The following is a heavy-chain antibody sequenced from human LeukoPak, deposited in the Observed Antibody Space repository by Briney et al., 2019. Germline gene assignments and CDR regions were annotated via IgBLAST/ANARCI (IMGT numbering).Heavy chain of an antibody. V-gene: IGHV4-34*01. CDR2: INHSGST. CDR3: ARLTKNDSGSYRFGKKKRGYMDV. CDR1: GGSFSGYY. J-gene: IGHJ6*03. D-gene: IGHD3-10*01. Sequence: SETLSLTCAVYGGSFSGYYWSWIRQPPGKGLEGIGEINHSGSTNYNPSLKSRVTISVHTSKNQSSLKLSSVTAADTAVYYCARLTKNDSGSYRFGKKKRGYMDVWGKGTTVTISS.